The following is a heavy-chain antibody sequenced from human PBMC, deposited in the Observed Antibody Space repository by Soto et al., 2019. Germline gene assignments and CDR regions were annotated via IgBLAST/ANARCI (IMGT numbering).Heavy chain of an antibody. D-gene: IGHD3-3*01. CDR2: ISAYNGNT. J-gene: IGHJ4*02. V-gene: IGHV1-18*01. CDR3: ARDEDF. Sequence: ASVKVSCKASGYTFTSYGISWVRQAPGQGLEWMGWISAYNGNTNYAQKLQGRVTMTKDTSTTTAYMEVRSLSSEDTAVYYCARDEDFWGQGTLVTVSS. CDR1: GYTFTSYG.